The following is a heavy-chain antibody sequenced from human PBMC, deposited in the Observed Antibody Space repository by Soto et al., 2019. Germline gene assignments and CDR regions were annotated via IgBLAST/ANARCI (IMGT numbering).Heavy chain of an antibody. CDR2: ISADGGRT. Sequence: EVQLLESGGGLVQPGGSLRLSCAASGFTFSSYRMSWVRQAPGKGLEWVSGISADGGRTFYTDSVEGRLTISRDNSMNKLYLQMNSLSADDTAVYYCAKELSHWDYVRYFDSWGQGTLVTVSS. D-gene: IGHD1-7*01. J-gene: IGHJ4*02. V-gene: IGHV3-23*01. CDR3: AKELSHWDYVRYFDS. CDR1: GFTFSSYR.